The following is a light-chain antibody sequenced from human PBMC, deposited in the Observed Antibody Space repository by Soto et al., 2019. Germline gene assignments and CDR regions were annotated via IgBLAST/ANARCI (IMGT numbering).Light chain of an antibody. CDR1: QDISTH. V-gene: IGKV1-33*01. Sequence: DIPMTQSPSSLSAFVGDRVTITCQASQDISTHLNWYQQKPGKAPQLLIFDASSLETGVPSRFGGSGSGTDFTFTISSLQPEAVATYYCQQYYNLPPYTFGQGTKLEI. CDR2: DAS. CDR3: QQYYNLPPYT. J-gene: IGKJ2*01.